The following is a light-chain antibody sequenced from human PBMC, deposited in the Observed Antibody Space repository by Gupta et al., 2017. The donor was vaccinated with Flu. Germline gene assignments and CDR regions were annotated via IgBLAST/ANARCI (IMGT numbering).Light chain of an antibody. CDR1: SSDVGGYTY. CDR3: SSYAGSNNYV. J-gene: IGLJ1*01. CDR2: EVS. V-gene: IGLV2-8*01. Sequence: QSALTQPPSASGSPGQSVTISCTGPSSDVGGYTYVSWYQQHPGKAPKLMIYEVSKRPSGVPDRFSGSKSGNTASLTVSGLQAEDEADYYCSSYAGSNNYVFGTGTKVTVL.